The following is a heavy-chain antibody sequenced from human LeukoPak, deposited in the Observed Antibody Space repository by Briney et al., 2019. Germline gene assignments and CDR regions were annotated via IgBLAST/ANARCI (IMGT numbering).Heavy chain of an antibody. D-gene: IGHD3-10*01. CDR1: GFTFSSYW. CDR3: AREWNYYGSGIMDV. J-gene: IGHJ6*04. Sequence: GGPLRLSCAASGFTFSSYWMSWVRQAPGKGLEWVANIKQDGGEKYYVGSVKGRFTVSRDNAKNSLYLQMNSLRAEDTAVYYCAREWNYYGSGIMDVWGKGTTVTVSS. CDR2: IKQDGGEK. V-gene: IGHV3-7*01.